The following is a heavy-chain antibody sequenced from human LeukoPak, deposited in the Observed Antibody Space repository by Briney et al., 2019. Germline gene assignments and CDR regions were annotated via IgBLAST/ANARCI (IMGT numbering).Heavy chain of an antibody. D-gene: IGHD3-22*01. Sequence: PSETLSLTCTVSGGSISSGDYYWSWIRQPPGKGLEWIGYIYYSGSTYYNPSLKSRVTISVDTSKNQFSLKLSSVTAADTAVYYCARDSSGYYADAFHIWGQGTMVTVSS. V-gene: IGHV4-30-4*01. CDR2: IYYSGST. CDR1: GGSISSGDYY. J-gene: IGHJ3*02. CDR3: ARDSSGYYADAFHI.